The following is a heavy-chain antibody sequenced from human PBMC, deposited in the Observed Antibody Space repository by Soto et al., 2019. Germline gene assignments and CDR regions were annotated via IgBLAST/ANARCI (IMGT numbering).Heavy chain of an antibody. D-gene: IGHD3-22*01. CDR2: ISSSSSTI. J-gene: IGHJ4*02. V-gene: IGHV3-48*01. CDR3: ARDYYKYYDSSGYYRSPAY. CDR1: RFTFSRYG. Sequence: LRLSCAASRFTFSRYGMNWVRQAPGKGLEWVAYISSSSSTIYYADSVKGRFTISRDNSRNTLFLQMNSLRAEDTAVYYCARDYYKYYDSSGYYRSPAYWGQGTLVTVSS.